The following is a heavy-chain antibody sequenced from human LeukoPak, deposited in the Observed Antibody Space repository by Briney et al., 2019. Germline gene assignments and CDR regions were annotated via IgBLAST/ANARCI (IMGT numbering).Heavy chain of an antibody. J-gene: IGHJ2*01. CDR1: GGSVSSNIYY. CDR3: ARAVGVGRGTYFDL. Sequence: PSETLSLTCTVSGGSVSSNIYYWNWIRQPPGKGLEWIGYIYYSGSTNYNPSLKSRVTISVDTSKNQFSLKLSSVTAADTALYYCARAVGVGRGTYFDLWGRGTLVTVSS. V-gene: IGHV4-61*01. D-gene: IGHD1-1*01. CDR2: IYYSGST.